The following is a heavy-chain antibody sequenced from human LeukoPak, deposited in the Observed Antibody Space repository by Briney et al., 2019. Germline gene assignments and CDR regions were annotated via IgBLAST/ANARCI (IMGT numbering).Heavy chain of an antibody. CDR1: GYTFTGYY. D-gene: IGHD5-12*01. CDR3: ARGKFDIVAPADY. Sequence: ASVKVSCKASGYTFTGYYMHWVRQAPGQGLEWMGWINPNSGGTNYAQKLQGRVTMTRDTSISTAYMELSRLRSDDTAVYYCARGKFDIVAPADYWGQGTLVTVSS. V-gene: IGHV1-2*02. J-gene: IGHJ4*02. CDR2: INPNSGGT.